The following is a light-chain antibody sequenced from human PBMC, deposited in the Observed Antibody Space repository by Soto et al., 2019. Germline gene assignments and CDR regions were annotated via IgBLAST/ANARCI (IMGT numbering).Light chain of an antibody. Sequence: IQFTQSPSSLSASVGDRVTITCRASQGISSYLAWYQQKPGKAPKLLIYAASTLQSGVPSRFSGSGSGTDFTLTISSLKPEDFATYYCQQLNSYLAPTFGGGTKVDIK. CDR2: AAS. CDR1: QGISSY. J-gene: IGKJ4*01. CDR3: QQLNSYLAPT. V-gene: IGKV1-9*01.